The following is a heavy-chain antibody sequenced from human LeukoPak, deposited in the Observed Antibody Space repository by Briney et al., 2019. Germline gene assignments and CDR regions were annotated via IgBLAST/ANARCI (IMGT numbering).Heavy chain of an antibody. CDR3: AKAPIAAAGIYYFDY. J-gene: IGHJ4*02. CDR2: ISYDGSNK. D-gene: IGHD6-13*01. Sequence: GKSLRLSCAASGFTFSSYGIHWVRQAPGKGLEWVAVISYDGSNKYYADSVKGRFTISRDNSKNTLYLQMNSLRAEDTAVYYCAKAPIAAAGIYYFDYWGQGTLVTVSS. CDR1: GFTFSSYG. V-gene: IGHV3-30*18.